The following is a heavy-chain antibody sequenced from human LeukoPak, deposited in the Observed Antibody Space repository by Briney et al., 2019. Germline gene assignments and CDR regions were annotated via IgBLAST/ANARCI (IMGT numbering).Heavy chain of an antibody. CDR3: ARATYYYGSGSYSYYMDV. Sequence: PSETLSLTCTVSGGSMNTYFWSWIRQPPGKGLEWIGYIYYSGSTNYNPSLKSRVTISVDTSKNQFSLKLSSVTAADTAVYYCARATYYYGSGSYSYYMDVWGKGTTVTISS. V-gene: IGHV4-59*01. D-gene: IGHD3-10*01. CDR2: IYYSGST. CDR1: GGSMNTYF. J-gene: IGHJ6*03.